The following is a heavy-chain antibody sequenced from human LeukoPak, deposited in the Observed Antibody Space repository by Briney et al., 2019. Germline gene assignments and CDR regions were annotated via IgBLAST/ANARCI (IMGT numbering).Heavy chain of an antibody. V-gene: IGHV1-18*01. CDR1: GYTFTSYG. Sequence: ASVKVSCKASGYTFTSYGISWVRQAPGQGLEWMGWISAYNGNTNYAQKLQGRVTMTTDTSTSTAYMELRSLRSDDTAVYYCARDPSGSSYSSSWTGYFDYWGQGTLVTVSS. D-gene: IGHD6-13*01. CDR2: ISAYNGNT. J-gene: IGHJ4*02. CDR3: ARDPSGSSYSSSWTGYFDY.